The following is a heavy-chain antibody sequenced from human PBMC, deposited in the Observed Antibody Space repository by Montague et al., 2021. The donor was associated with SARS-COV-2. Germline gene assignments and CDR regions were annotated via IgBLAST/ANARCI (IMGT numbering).Heavy chain of an antibody. CDR3: ARDFVAAVPDRFDS. CDR1: GGFISSGNW. V-gene: IGHV4/OR15-8*02. D-gene: IGHD6-13*01. CDR2: IFHSRAA. J-gene: IGHJ4*02. Sequence: SETLSLTCAVSGGFISSGNWWSWVRQPPGEGLEWIGEIFHSRAASYNPSLKSRLTISMDKSKNEFSLKLNSVTAADAAMYYCARDFVAAVPDRFDSWGQGVLVTVSS.